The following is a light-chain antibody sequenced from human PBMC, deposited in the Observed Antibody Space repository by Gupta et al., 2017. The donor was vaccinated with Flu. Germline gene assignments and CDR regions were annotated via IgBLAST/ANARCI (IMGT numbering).Light chain of an antibody. CDR2: KAS. V-gene: IGKV1-5*03. CDR3: QQYNNYPWT. J-gene: IGKJ1*01. Sequence: PSTLSSSVGDRVTITCRSSQSISSSLAWYQQKSGKAPKLLIYKASSLESGVPSRFSGSGSGTEFTLTISSLQPDDFATYYCQQYNNYPWTFGQGTKVEIK. CDR1: QSISSS.